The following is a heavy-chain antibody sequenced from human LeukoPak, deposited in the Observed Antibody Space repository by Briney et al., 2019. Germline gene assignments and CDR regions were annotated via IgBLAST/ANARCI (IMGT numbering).Heavy chain of an antibody. CDR3: ARSISSSWYAPSFDY. Sequence: SETLSLTCTVSGYSISSGYYWGWIRQPPGKGLEWIGSIYYSGSTYYNPSLKSRVTISVDTSKNQFSLKLSSVTAADTAVYYCARSISSSWYAPSFDYWGQGTLVTVSS. CDR1: GYSISSGYY. CDR2: IYYSGST. J-gene: IGHJ4*02. V-gene: IGHV4-38-2*02. D-gene: IGHD6-13*01.